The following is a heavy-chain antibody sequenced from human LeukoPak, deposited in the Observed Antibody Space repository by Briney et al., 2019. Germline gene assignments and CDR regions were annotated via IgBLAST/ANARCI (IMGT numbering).Heavy chain of an antibody. Sequence: NASETLSLTCTVSGGSISSYYWSWIRQPPGKGLEWIGYIYYSGSTNYNPSLKSRVTISVDTSKNQFSLKLSSVTAADTAVYYCARDHSYEGLNWFDPWGQGTLVTVSS. D-gene: IGHD5-18*01. V-gene: IGHV4-59*01. CDR1: GGSISSYY. CDR2: IYYSGST. J-gene: IGHJ5*02. CDR3: ARDHSYEGLNWFDP.